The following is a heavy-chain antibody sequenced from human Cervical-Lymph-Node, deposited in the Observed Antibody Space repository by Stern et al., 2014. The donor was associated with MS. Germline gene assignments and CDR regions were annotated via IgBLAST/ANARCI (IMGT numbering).Heavy chain of an antibody. CDR3: ARDGSWSPLDY. CDR2: VSTTGNT. D-gene: IGHD6-13*01. J-gene: IGHJ4*01. CDR1: RGSISTYY. Sequence: QVQLQESGPRLVKPSETLSLTCSVSRGSISTYYWSWIRQPAGKGLEWIGRVSTTGNTGYNPSLKSRVTMSVDTSKNQFSLQLNSVTAADTAIYYCARDGSWSPLDYWGQGILVTVSS. V-gene: IGHV4-4*07.